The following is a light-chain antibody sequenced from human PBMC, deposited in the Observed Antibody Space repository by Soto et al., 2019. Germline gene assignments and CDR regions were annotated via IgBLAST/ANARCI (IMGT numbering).Light chain of an antibody. CDR1: SSDVAGYDY. Sequence: QSALTQPASVSGSPGQWITISCTGTSSDVAGYDYVSWYQLHPGKAPKLMIYEVRNRPSGVSNRFSGSKSGNTASLTISGLQAEDEADYYCSSYTSSSTYWVFGGGTKLTVL. V-gene: IGLV2-14*01. CDR2: EVR. J-gene: IGLJ3*02. CDR3: SSYTSSSTYWV.